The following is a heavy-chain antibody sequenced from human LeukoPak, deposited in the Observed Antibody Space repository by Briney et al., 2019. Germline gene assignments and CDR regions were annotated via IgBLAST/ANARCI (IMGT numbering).Heavy chain of an antibody. CDR1: GFTFSSFE. CDR3: ARELPPVVNFYFDS. CDR2: ISSSASTI. D-gene: IGHD3-22*01. V-gene: IGHV3-48*03. J-gene: IGHJ4*02. Sequence: GGSLRLSCAASGFTFSSFEMNWVRQAPGKGLEWVSYISSSASTIYYADSVKARFTISRDNAKNSLFLQMNSLRAEDTAVYYCARELPPVVNFYFDSWGQGTLVTVSS.